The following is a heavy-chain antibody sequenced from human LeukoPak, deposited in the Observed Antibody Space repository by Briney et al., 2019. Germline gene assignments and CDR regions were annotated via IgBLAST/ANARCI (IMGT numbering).Heavy chain of an antibody. CDR3: AREVYGDPPDAFDI. CDR1: GYTFTSYA. V-gene: IGHV7-4-1*02. D-gene: IGHD4-17*01. CDR2: INTNTGNP. J-gene: IGHJ3*02. Sequence: ASVKVSCTASGYTFTSYAMNWVRQAPGQGLEWMGWINTNTGNPTYAQGFTGRFVFSLDTSVSTAYLQISSLKAEDTAVYYCAREVYGDPPDAFDIRGQGAMVTVSS.